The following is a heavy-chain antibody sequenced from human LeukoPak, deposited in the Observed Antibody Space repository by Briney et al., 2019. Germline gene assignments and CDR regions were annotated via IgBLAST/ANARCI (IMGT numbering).Heavy chain of an antibody. CDR1: GYTFTSYY. D-gene: IGHD6-19*01. CDR3: ARVERSGWFRIY. V-gene: IGHV1-46*01. Sequence: ASVKVSCKASGYTFTSYYMHWVRQAPGQGLEWMGITNPSGGSTSYAQKFQGRVTMTRDTSTSTVYMELSSLRSEDTAVYYCARVERSGWFRIYWGQGTLVTVSS. J-gene: IGHJ4*02. CDR2: TNPSGGST.